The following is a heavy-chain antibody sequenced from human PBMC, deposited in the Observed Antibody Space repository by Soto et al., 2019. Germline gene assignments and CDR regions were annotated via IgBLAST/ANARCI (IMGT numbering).Heavy chain of an antibody. CDR1: GFSLTNGRMG. D-gene: IGHD4-17*01. J-gene: IGHJ6*02. CDR3: ARMGGDYNYYGLDV. V-gene: IGHV2-26*01. Sequence: SGPTLVNPTETLTLTCSVSGFSLTNGRMGVSWIRQPPGKALEWLAHSFSDAERSYSTSMQSRLNMYKDSSGSQVVLTMTNMAPADTATYFCARMGGDYNYYGLDVWGHGIAVTVSS. CDR2: SFSDAER.